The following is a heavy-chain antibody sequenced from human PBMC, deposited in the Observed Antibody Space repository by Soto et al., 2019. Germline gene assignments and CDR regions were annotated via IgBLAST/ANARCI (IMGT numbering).Heavy chain of an antibody. CDR3: ARDFCSSTSCFLAYYYYGMDV. D-gene: IGHD2-2*01. J-gene: IGHJ6*02. V-gene: IGHV3-33*01. CDR1: GFTFSSYG. Sequence: LRLSCAASGFTFSSYGMHWVRQAPGKGLEWVAVIWYDGSNKYYADSVKGRFTISRDNSKNTLYLQMNSLRAEDTAVYYCARDFCSSTSCFLAYYYYGMDVWGQGTTVTVSS. CDR2: IWYDGSNK.